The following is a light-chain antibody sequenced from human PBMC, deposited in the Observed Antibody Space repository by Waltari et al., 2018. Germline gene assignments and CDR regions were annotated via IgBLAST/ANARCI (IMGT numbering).Light chain of an antibody. CDR2: HTS. Sequence: EFVLTQSPGTLSLSPGERATLSCRASQGVGKYLAWYQQRPGQAPRLLLYHTSIRATGIPDRCSGSGYGTDFSLTISRLEPEEFAVYYCQKYDFLPATFGQGTTVEIK. J-gene: IGKJ1*01. V-gene: IGKV3-20*01. CDR3: QKYDFLPAT. CDR1: QGVGKY.